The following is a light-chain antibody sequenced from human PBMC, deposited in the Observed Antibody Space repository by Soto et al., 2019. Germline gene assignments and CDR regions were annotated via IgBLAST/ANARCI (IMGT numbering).Light chain of an antibody. Sequence: EIVLTQSPGTLSLSPGERATLSCRASQTVGRDYLAWYQHKPGQAPRLLIYGISNRATGIPDRFSGSGSGTEFTLTISSVQPEDVAVYYCQQYYDWPITFGQGTRLEI. V-gene: IGKV3-20*01. CDR2: GIS. J-gene: IGKJ5*01. CDR3: QQYYDWPIT. CDR1: QTVGRDY.